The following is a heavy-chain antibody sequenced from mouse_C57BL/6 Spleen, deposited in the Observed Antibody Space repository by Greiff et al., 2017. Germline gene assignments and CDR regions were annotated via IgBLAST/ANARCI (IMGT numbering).Heavy chain of an antibody. D-gene: IGHD1-1*01. Sequence: VVESGASVKISCKASGYAFSSYWMNWVKQRPGKGLEWIGQIYPGDGDTNDNGKFKGKATLTADKSSSTAYMQLSSLTSEDSAVYFCARGYYGSSYYARDYWGKGTSVTVSS. V-gene: IGHV1-80*01. CDR2: IYPGDGDT. CDR3: ARGYYGSSYYARDY. J-gene: IGHJ4*01. CDR1: GYAFSSYW.